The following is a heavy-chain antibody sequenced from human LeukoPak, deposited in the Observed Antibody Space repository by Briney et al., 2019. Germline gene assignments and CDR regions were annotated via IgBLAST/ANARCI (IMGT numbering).Heavy chain of an antibody. J-gene: IGHJ4*02. CDR2: ISYDGSNK. CDR3: ARGGYDFWSTFGY. CDR1: GFTFSSYA. Sequence: PGRSLRLSCAASGFTFSSYAMHWVRQAPGKGLEWVAVISYDGSNKYYADSVKGRFTISRDNSKNTLYLQMNSLRAEDTAVHYCARGGYDFWSTFGYWGQGTLVTVSS. V-gene: IGHV3-30-3*01. D-gene: IGHD3-3*01.